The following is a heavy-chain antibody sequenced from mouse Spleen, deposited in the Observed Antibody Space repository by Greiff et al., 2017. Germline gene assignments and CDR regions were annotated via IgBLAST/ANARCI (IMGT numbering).Heavy chain of an antibody. CDR2: ISSGSSTI. CDR3: ASDLFPGIGY. Sequence: EVMLVESGGGLVKPGGSLKLSCAASGFTFSDYGMHWVRQAPEKGLEWVVYISSGSSTIYYADTVKGRFTISRDNAKNTLFLQMTSLRSEDTAMYYCASDLFPGIGYWGQGTTLTVSS. D-gene: IGHD4-1*01. V-gene: IGHV5-17*01. CDR1: GFTFSDYG. J-gene: IGHJ2*01.